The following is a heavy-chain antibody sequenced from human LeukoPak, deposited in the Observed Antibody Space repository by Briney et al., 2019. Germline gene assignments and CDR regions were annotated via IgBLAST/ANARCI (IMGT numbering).Heavy chain of an antibody. J-gene: IGHJ4*02. CDR1: GGSISSTNYY. CDR3: ARHRESDGYNPHLDY. CDR2: IYYSGNT. D-gene: IGHD5-24*01. Sequence: SETLSLTCAVSGGSISSTNYYWGWIRQPPGKGLEWIGSIYYSGNTYYNPSLQSRVTISVDTSKNQLSLKLSSVTAADTAVYYCARHRESDGYNPHLDYWGQGTLVTVSS. V-gene: IGHV4-39*01.